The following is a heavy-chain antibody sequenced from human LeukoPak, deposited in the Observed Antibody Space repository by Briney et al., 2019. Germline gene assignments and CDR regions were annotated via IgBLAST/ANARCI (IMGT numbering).Heavy chain of an antibody. CDR3: AKVGDYGDYALDY. CDR1: GFTFSSYG. J-gene: IGHJ4*02. Sequence: GGSLRLSCAASGFTFSSYGMHWVRQAPGKGLEWVAVISYDGSYKYYADSVKGRFTISRDNSKNTLYLQMNSLRAEDAAVYYCAKVGDYGDYALDYWGQGTLVTVSS. V-gene: IGHV3-30*18. D-gene: IGHD4-17*01. CDR2: ISYDGSYK.